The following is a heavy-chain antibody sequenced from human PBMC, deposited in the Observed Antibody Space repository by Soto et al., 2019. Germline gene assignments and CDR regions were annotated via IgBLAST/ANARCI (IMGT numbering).Heavy chain of an antibody. CDR2: IIPMFGTP. CDR3: ATSEGRDGYSFDY. Sequence: VKVSCKASGVTFNSQDKRCVLQSPGQGLEWMGGIIPMFGTPHYAEKFQDRVTITADESTGTAYLELSSLTSEDTAVYYCATSEGRDGYSFDYWGPGTLVTVSS. J-gene: IGHJ4*02. CDR1: GVTFNSQD. D-gene: IGHD5-12*01. V-gene: IGHV1-69*13.